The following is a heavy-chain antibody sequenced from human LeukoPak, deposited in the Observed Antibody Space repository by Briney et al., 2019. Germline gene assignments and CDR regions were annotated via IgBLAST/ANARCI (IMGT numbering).Heavy chain of an antibody. CDR3: ARAAAAGDWFDP. CDR2: IYYSGST. J-gene: IGHJ5*02. CDR1: GGSISRSSYY. D-gene: IGHD6-13*01. Sequence: SSETLSLTCTVSGGSISRSSYYWGWIRQPPGKGLEWIGSIYYSGSTYYNPSLKSRVTISVDTSKNQFSLKLSSVTAADTAVYYCARAAAAGDWFDPWGQGTLVTVSS. V-gene: IGHV4-39*07.